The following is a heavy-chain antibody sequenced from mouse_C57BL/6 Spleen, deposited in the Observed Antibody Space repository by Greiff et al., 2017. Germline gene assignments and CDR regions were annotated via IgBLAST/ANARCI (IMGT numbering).Heavy chain of an antibody. CDR3: ARGATGAFAD. CDR2: ISSGSSTI. Sequence: EVKLVESGGGLVKPGGSLKLSCAASGFTFSDYGMHWVRQAPEKGLEWVAYISSGSSTIYYADTVKGRFTISRDNAKNTLFLQMTSLRSEDTAMYYCARGATGAFADWGQGTLVTVAA. J-gene: IGHJ3*01. V-gene: IGHV5-17*01. D-gene: IGHD4-1*02. CDR1: GFTFSDYG.